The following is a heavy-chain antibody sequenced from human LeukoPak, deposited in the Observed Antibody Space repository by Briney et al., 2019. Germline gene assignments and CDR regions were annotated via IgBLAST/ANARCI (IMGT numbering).Heavy chain of an antibody. D-gene: IGHD4-17*01. CDR2: IYHSGST. CDR1: GYSISSGYY. CDR3: ARVPRTGERNDY. J-gene: IGHJ4*02. V-gene: IGHV4-38-2*02. Sequence: SETLSLTCTVSGYSISSGYYRGWIRQPPGKGLEWIGSIYHSGSTYYNPSLKSRVTISVDTSKNQFSLKLSSVTAADTAVYYCARVPRTGERNDYWGQGTLVTVSS.